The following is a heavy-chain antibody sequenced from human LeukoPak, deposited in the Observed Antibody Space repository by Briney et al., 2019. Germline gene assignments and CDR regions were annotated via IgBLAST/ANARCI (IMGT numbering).Heavy chain of an antibody. CDR2: INPNSGGT. J-gene: IGHJ6*02. V-gene: IGHV1-2*02. CDR3: ASQPPPPPPHLTGPYYYYYGMDV. Sequence: ASVKVSCKASGYTFTGYYMHWVRQAPGQGLEWMGWINPNSGGTNYAQKFQGRVTMTRDTSISTAYMELSRLRSDDTAVYYCASQPPPPPPHLTGPYYYYYGMDVWGQGTTATVSS. CDR1: GYTFTGYY.